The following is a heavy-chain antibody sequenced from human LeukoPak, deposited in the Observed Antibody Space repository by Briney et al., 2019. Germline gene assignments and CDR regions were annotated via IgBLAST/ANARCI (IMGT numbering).Heavy chain of an antibody. CDR2: ISGSGGST. D-gene: IGHD2-15*01. J-gene: IGHJ6*02. Sequence: GGSLRLSCAASGFTFSSYAMSWVRQAPGKGLEWVSAISGSGGSTYYADSVKGRFTISRDNAKNTVYLQMNSLRAEDTAVYYCGRGGGGVVAYGMDVWGQGTTVTVSS. V-gene: IGHV3-23*01. CDR1: GFTFSSYA. CDR3: GRGGGGVVAYGMDV.